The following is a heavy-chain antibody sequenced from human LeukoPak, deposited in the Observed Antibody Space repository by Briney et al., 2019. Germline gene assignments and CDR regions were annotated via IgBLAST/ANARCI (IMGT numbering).Heavy chain of an antibody. CDR2: IYYSGST. CDR3: ARALIRPSSYYDFWSGYHGFDY. Sequence: SETLSLTCTVSGGSISSGDYYWSWIRQPPGKGLEWIGYIYYSGSTYYNPSLKSRVTISVDTSKNQFSLKLSSVTAADTAVYYCARALIRPSSYYDFWSGYHGFDYWGQGTLVTVSS. CDR1: GGSISSGDYY. V-gene: IGHV4-30-4*02. J-gene: IGHJ4*02. D-gene: IGHD3-3*01.